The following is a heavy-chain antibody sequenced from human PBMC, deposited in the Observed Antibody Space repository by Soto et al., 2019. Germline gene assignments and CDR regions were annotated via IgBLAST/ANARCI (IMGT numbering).Heavy chain of an antibody. V-gene: IGHV3-33*01. Sequence: GGSLRLSCAASGFTFSSHAMNWVRQAPGKGLEWVALIWNAGDNKYYTDAGSVKGRFTISRDNSRNTLYLEMNSVRADDTAVYYCARGPDYSNFGYFDYWGQGTLVTVSS. CDR3: ARGPDYSNFGYFDY. CDR1: GFTFSSHA. CDR2: IWNAGDNK. D-gene: IGHD4-4*01. J-gene: IGHJ4*02.